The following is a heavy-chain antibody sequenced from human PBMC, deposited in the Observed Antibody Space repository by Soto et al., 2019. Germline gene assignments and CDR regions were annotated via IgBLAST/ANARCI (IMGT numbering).Heavy chain of an antibody. CDR2: IYYSGST. CDR3: AVGWFGGLLFIYGDNWFDP. J-gene: IGHJ5*02. Sequence: PSETLSLTCTVSGGSISSSSYYWGWIRQPPGKGLEWIGSIYYSGSTYYNPSLKSRVTISVDTSKNQFSLKLSSVTAADTAVYYCAVGWFGGLLFIYGDNWFDPWGQGTLVTVSS. V-gene: IGHV4-39*01. D-gene: IGHD3-10*01. CDR1: GGSISSSSYY.